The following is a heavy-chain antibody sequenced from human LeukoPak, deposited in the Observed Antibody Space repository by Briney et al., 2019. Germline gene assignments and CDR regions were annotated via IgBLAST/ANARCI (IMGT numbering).Heavy chain of an antibody. D-gene: IGHD3-10*01. CDR3: ARASITMVRGVINRNAFDI. Sequence: SVKVSCKASGGTFSSYAISWVRQAPGQGLEWMGGIIPILGTANYAQKFQGRVTITADESTSTAYMELSSLRSEDTAVYYCARASITMVRGVINRNAFDIWGQGTMVTVSS. CDR2: IIPILGTA. J-gene: IGHJ3*02. V-gene: IGHV1-69*13. CDR1: GGTFSSYA.